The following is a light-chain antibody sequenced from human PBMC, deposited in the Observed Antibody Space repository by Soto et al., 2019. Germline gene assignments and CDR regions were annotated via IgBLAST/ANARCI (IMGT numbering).Light chain of an antibody. CDR2: GAS. J-gene: IGKJ1*01. V-gene: IGKV3D-15*01. Sequence: EIVLTQSPVTLSLSPGERATLSCRASQSVSSSYLAWYQQKPGQAPRLLIYGASSRAIGIPARFSGSGSGTEFTLTISSLQSEDFAVYYCQQYNNWPRTFGQGTKVDIK. CDR1: QSVSSSY. CDR3: QQYNNWPRT.